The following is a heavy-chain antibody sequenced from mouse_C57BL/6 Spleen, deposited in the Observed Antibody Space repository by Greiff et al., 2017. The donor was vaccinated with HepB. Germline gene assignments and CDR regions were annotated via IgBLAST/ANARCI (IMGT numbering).Heavy chain of an antibody. CDR1: GYTFTDYY. J-gene: IGHJ4*01. CDR3: ARGAQATSYYAMDY. D-gene: IGHD3-2*02. Sequence: VQLQQSGPVLVKPGASVKMSCKASGYTFTDYYMNWVKQSHGKSLEWIGVINPYNGGTSYNQKFKGKATLTVDKSSSTAYMELNSLTSEDSAVYYCARGAQATSYYAMDYWGQGTSVTVSS. CDR2: INPYNGGT. V-gene: IGHV1-19*01.